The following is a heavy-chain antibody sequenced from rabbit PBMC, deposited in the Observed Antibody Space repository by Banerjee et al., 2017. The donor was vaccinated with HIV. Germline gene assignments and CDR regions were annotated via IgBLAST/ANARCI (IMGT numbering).Heavy chain of an antibody. CDR1: GFSFSNKYV. Sequence: QSLEESGGDLVKPGASLTLTCTASGFSFSNKYVMCWVRQAPGKGLELIACIYTSSGSTWYASWVNGRFTISRSTSLNTVDLKMTSLTAADTATYFCAREEYVGYGYANLWGPGTLVTVS. J-gene: IGHJ4*01. V-gene: IGHV1S43*01. CDR2: IYTSSGST. D-gene: IGHD6-1*01. CDR3: AREEYVGYGYANL.